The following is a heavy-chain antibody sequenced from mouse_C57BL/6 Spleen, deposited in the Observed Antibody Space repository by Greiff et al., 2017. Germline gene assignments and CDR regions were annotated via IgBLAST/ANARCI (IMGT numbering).Heavy chain of an antibody. CDR3: ARNRYGSSFTFYAMDY. CDR1: GYTFTDYY. J-gene: IGHJ4*01. D-gene: IGHD1-1*01. Sequence: QVHVKQSGPELVKPGASVKISCKASGYTFTDYYINWVKQRPGQGLEWIGWIYPGSGNTKYNEKFKGKATLTVDTSSSTAYMQLSSLTSEDSAVYFCARNRYGSSFTFYAMDYWGQGTSVTVSS. CDR2: IYPGSGNT. V-gene: IGHV1-84*01.